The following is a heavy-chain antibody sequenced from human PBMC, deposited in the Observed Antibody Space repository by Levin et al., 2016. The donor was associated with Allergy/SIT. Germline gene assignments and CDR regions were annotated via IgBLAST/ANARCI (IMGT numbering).Heavy chain of an antibody. CDR1: GFTFSSYW. D-gene: IGHD5-18*01. CDR3: AKDSRYSSSRPRPGGYSYAYYGLDV. V-gene: IGHV3-7*01. J-gene: IGHJ6*02. Sequence: GSLRLSCAASGFTFSSYWMSWVRQAPGKGLEWVANIKQDGSEKYYADSVKGRFTISRDNSKNTLYLQMNSLRAEDTAVYYCAKDSRYSSSRPRPGGYSYAYYGLDVWGQGTTVTVSS. CDR2: IKQDGSEK.